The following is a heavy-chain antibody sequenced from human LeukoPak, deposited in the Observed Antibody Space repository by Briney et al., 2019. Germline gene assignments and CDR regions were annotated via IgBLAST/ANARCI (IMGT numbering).Heavy chain of an antibody. CDR3: THYYDSSGYYGAFDI. CDR1: GFTFSDYY. CDR2: ISSSSSYT. J-gene: IGHJ3*02. D-gene: IGHD3-22*01. V-gene: IGHV3-11*03. Sequence: GGSLRLSCAASGFTFSDYYMSWICQAPGKGLEWVSYISSSSSYTNYADSVKGRFTISRDNAKNSLYLQMNSLRAEDTAVYYCTHYYDSSGYYGAFDIWGQGTMVTVSS.